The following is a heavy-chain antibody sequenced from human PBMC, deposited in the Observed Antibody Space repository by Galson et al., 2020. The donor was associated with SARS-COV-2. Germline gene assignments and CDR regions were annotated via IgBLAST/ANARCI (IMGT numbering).Heavy chain of an antibody. V-gene: IGHV3-30*04. J-gene: IGHJ3*02. D-gene: IGHD1-26*01. CDR1: GFTFRNYA. CDR2: ISHDGRIK. Sequence: GGSLRLSCAASGFTFRNYAMHWVRQAPGKGLEWVTVISHDGRIKIYADSVTGRFTISRDNSENKVFLQMVSLRADDTAVYYCVRDVSGGASDIWGQGTMVTVS. CDR3: VRDVSGGASDI.